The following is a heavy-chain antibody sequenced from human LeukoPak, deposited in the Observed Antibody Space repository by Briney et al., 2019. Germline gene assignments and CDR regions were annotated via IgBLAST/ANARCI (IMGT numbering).Heavy chain of an antibody. CDR1: GFTFSSYA. CDR2: ISYDGTTK. D-gene: IGHD3-10*01. Sequence: PGGSLRLSCAASGFTFSSYAMHWVRQAPGKGLEWVAVISYDGTTKYYADSVKGRFTISRDNSKNTLYLQMNSLRAEDTAVYYCAPSTLWFGEGNLDYWGQGTLVTVSS. V-gene: IGHV3-30-3*01. CDR3: APSTLWFGEGNLDY. J-gene: IGHJ4*02.